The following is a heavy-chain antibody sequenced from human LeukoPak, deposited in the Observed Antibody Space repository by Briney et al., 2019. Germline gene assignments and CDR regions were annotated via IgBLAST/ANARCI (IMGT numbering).Heavy chain of an antibody. V-gene: IGHV3-23*01. CDR1: GFNFANHA. Sequence: GGSLRLSCAASGFNFANHAMSWVRQTPGKGLEWVSAISGGGDITYYADSVTGRFTISRDNSKDTLFLQMHSLRPGDTAVYYCVREDAPATANYWGQGTLVTISS. CDR2: ISGGGDIT. D-gene: IGHD2-21*02. J-gene: IGHJ4*02. CDR3: VREDAPATANY.